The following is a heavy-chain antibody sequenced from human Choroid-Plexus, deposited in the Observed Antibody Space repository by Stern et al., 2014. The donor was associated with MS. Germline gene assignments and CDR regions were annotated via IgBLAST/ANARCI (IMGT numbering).Heavy chain of an antibody. Sequence: QVQLVQSGAEVKKPGASVKVSCKASGDTFASYPIHWLRQAPGPGPVWMGLVDPTDGRPTYAQTFQCGIPMARETSTRTVYMELSSLKAEDTAMYFCANPLPYANWGQGTRVTVSS. CDR3: ANPLPYAN. D-gene: IGHD4-17*01. J-gene: IGHJ1*01. CDR1: GDTFASYP. V-gene: IGHV1-46*03. CDR2: VDPTDGRP.